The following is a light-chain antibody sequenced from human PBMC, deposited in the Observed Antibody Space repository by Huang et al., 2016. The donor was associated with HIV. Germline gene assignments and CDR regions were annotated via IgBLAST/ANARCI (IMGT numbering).Light chain of an antibody. Sequence: DIVMTQSPDFLSVSPGERATINCKSRQSLLYTLNNKNYLACFQQRAGRPPKLILYWSTTRESGMSYRFSGSGSGTDFTLTIDNVQAEDVAIYFCQQYYSVPQTFGRGTKVEIK. CDR3: QQYYSVPQT. CDR1: QSLLYTLNNKNY. CDR2: WST. V-gene: IGKV4-1*01. J-gene: IGKJ1*01.